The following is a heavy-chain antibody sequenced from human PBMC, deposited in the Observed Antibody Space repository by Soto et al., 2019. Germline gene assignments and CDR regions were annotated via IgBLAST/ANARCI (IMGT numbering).Heavy chain of an antibody. J-gene: IGHJ4*02. D-gene: IGHD3-3*01. V-gene: IGHV4-30-4*01. Sequence: SETLSLTCTVSGGSISSGDYYWSWIRQPPGKGLEWIGYIYYSGSTYYNPSLKSRVTISVDTSKNQFSLKLSSVTAADTAVYYCARQGIFGVVIYFDYSGQGTLVTVSS. CDR2: IYYSGST. CDR3: ARQGIFGVVIYFDY. CDR1: GGSISSGDYY.